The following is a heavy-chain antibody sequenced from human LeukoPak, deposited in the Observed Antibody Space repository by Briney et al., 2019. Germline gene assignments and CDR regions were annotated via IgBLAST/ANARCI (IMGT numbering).Heavy chain of an antibody. CDR2: IIPIFGTA. CDR1: GGTFSSYA. Sequence: SVKVSCKASGGTFSSYAISWVRQAPGQGLEWMGGIIPIFGTANYAQKFQGRVTITTDESTSTAYMELSSLRSEDTAVYYCARGKSGYDNLFDYWGQGTLVAVSS. V-gene: IGHV1-69*05. J-gene: IGHJ4*02. CDR3: ARGKSGYDNLFDY. D-gene: IGHD5-12*01.